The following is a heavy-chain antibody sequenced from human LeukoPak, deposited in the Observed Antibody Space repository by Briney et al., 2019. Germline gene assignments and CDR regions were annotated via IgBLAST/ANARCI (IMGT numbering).Heavy chain of an antibody. CDR2: ISYDGSNK. Sequence: GGSLRLSCAASGFTFSSYAMHWVRQAPGKGLEWVAVISYDGSNKYYADSVKGRFTISRDNSKNTLYLQMNSLRAEDTAVYYCAKHSRGLPDEPFDYWGQGTLVTVSS. CDR3: AKHSRGLPDEPFDY. CDR1: GFTFSSYA. J-gene: IGHJ4*02. D-gene: IGHD4-17*01. V-gene: IGHV3-30*04.